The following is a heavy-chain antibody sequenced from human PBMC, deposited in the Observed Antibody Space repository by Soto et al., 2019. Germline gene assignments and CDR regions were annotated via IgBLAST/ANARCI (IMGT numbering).Heavy chain of an antibody. V-gene: IGHV5-10-1*01. D-gene: IGHD6-19*01. CDR3: ARQQQWLAPGDY. CDR2: IDPSDSYT. CDR1: GYSFTSYW. Sequence: GESLKISCKGSGYSFTSYWISWVRQMPGKGREWMGRIDPSDSYTNYSPSFQGHVTISADKSITTAYLQWSSLKASDTAIYYCARQQQWLAPGDYWGQGTPVTVSS. J-gene: IGHJ4*02.